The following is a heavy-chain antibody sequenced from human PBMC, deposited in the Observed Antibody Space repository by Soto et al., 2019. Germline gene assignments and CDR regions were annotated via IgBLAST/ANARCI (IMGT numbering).Heavy chain of an antibody. CDR2: IVVGSGNT. V-gene: IGHV1-58*01. D-gene: IGHD4-17*01. Sequence: QMQLVQSGPEVKKPGTSVKVSCKASGFTFTSSAVQWVRQARGQRLEWIGWIVVGSGNTNYAQKFQERVTITRDMPTSTAYVELSSLRSEDTAVYYCAAMDYDGRSGYWGQGTLVTVSS. CDR1: GFTFTSSA. J-gene: IGHJ4*02. CDR3: AAMDYDGRSGY.